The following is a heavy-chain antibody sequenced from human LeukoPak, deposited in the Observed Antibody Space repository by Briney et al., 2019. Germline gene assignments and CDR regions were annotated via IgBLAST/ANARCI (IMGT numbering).Heavy chain of an antibody. Sequence: GGSLRLSCAASGFTFSSYAMSWVRQAPGKGLEWASAISGSGGSTYYADSVKGRFTISRDNSKNTLYLQMNSLRAEDTAVYYCAKDLGMTTVTTIGEYFQHWGQGTLVTVSS. J-gene: IGHJ1*01. CDR3: AKDLGMTTVTTIGEYFQH. D-gene: IGHD4-17*01. V-gene: IGHV3-23*01. CDR2: ISGSGGST. CDR1: GFTFSSYA.